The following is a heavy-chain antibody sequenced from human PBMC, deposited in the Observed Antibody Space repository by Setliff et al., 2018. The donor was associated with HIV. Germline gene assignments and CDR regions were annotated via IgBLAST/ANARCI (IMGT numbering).Heavy chain of an antibody. J-gene: IGHJ4*02. Sequence: SETLSLTCTVSGGSISSYYWSWIRQPPGKGLEWIGYIYYRGTTNYNPSLKSRVTISVDASKNQFSLKLSTVTAADTAVYYCARHVGYSSSSLDYWGQGTLVTVSS. CDR1: GGSISSYY. D-gene: IGHD6-6*01. V-gene: IGHV4-59*08. CDR2: IYYRGTT. CDR3: ARHVGYSSSSLDY.